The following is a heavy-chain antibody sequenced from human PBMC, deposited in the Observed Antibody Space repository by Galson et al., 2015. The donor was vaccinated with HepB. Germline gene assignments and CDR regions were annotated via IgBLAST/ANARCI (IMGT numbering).Heavy chain of an antibody. V-gene: IGHV3-33*06. CDR2: IWYDGSNK. CDR3: AKDHRYSSGWYRENNYYYGMDV. D-gene: IGHD6-19*01. Sequence: SLRLSCAASGFTFSSYGMHWVRQAPGKGLEWVAVIWYDGSNKYYADSVKGRFTISRDNSKNTLYLQMNSLRAEDTAVYYCAKDHRYSSGWYRENNYYYGMDVWGQGTTVTVSS. J-gene: IGHJ6*02. CDR1: GFTFSSYG.